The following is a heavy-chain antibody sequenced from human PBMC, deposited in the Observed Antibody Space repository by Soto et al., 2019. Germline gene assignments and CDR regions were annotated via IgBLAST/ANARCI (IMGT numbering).Heavy chain of an antibody. Sequence: QVQLVESGGDLVRPGGSLRLSCEASGFTFRDYYMTWFRQAPGKGLEWLSYIDSSTKYTNYADSVKGRFTISRDNAKNSLYLQMTSLRADDTAVYYCAREYYYTMDVWGQGTMVTVSS. CDR2: IDSSTKYT. CDR1: GFTFRDYY. J-gene: IGHJ6*02. V-gene: IGHV3-11*05. CDR3: AREYYYTMDV.